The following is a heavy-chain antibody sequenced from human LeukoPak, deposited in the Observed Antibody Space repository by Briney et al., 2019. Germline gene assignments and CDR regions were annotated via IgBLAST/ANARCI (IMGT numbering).Heavy chain of an antibody. CDR2: ISGSGGNT. D-gene: IGHD3-22*01. V-gene: IGHV3-23*01. J-gene: IGHJ3*02. CDR3: VKRMYYYDSSDAFDI. CDR1: GFAFSNNA. Sequence: GGSLRLSCAASGFAFSNNAMSWVRQAPGKGLEWVSAISGSGGNTYYADSVKGRFTISRDNSKNTLYLQMNSLRAEDTAVYYCVKRMYYYDSSDAFDIWGQGTMVTVSS.